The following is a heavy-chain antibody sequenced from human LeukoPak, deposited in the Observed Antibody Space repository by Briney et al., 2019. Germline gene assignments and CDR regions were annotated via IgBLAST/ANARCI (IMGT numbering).Heavy chain of an antibody. D-gene: IGHD2-2*01. CDR3: ASLLPAAMVFDY. Sequence: SETLSLTCTVSGGSISSSSYYWGWIRQPPGKGLEWIGSIYHSGSTYYNPSLKSRVTISVDTSRNQFSLKLSSVTAADTAVYYCASLLPAAMVFDYWGQGTLVTVSS. V-gene: IGHV4-39*07. CDR1: GGSISSSSYY. J-gene: IGHJ4*02. CDR2: IYHSGST.